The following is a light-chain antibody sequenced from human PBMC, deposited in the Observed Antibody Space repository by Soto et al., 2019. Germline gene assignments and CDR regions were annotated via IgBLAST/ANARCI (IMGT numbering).Light chain of an antibody. CDR3: QHYNTWPFT. Sequence: EIVMTQSPATLSVSPGERATLSCRASQSVSSNLAWYQQKPGQAPRLLIYGASTRATGIPARFSGSGSGTDFTLTISSLQSADFAVYYCQHYNTWPFTFGPGTKVDIK. J-gene: IGKJ3*01. CDR1: QSVSSN. V-gene: IGKV3-15*01. CDR2: GAS.